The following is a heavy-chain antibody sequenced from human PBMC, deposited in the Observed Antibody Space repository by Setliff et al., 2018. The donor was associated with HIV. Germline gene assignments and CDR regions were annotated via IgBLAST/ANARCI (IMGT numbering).Heavy chain of an antibody. CDR2: IYSSGST. V-gene: IGHV4-4*09. D-gene: IGHD3-10*01. Sequence: SQTLSLTCTVSGDSISGQYWSWIRQPPGKGLEWLGHIYSSGSTNYNPSLKIRVTISVDTSKNQFSLKLYSVTAADTAVYYCARAYFGSGIYYWGQGTLVTVSS. CDR1: GDSISGQY. J-gene: IGHJ4*02. CDR3: ARAYFGSGIYY.